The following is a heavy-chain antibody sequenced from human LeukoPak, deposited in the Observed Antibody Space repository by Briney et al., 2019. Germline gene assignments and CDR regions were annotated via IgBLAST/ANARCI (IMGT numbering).Heavy chain of an antibody. CDR1: GGSISSSSYY. CDR2: IYYSGST. Sequence: PSETLSLTCSVSGGSISSSSYYWGWIRPPPGKGLEWIGSIYYSGSTYYNPSLKSRVTISVDTSKNQFSLKLSSVTAADTAVYYCARIRITIFGVVIIERENWFDPWGQGTLVTVSS. D-gene: IGHD3-3*01. V-gene: IGHV4-39*01. J-gene: IGHJ5*02. CDR3: ARIRITIFGVVIIERENWFDP.